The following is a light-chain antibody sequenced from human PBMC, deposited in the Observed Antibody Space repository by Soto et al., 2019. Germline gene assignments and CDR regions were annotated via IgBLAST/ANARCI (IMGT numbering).Light chain of an antibody. V-gene: IGKV3-20*01. J-gene: IGKJ1*01. CDR2: GAS. CDR3: QQYCTSART. Sequence: EVVLSQAPGTLSLSPGERATLSCRASQSVTNSYLAWYQQKPGQAPRLLIYGASSRATGIPDRFSGSGSGTDFTLTISRLEPEAFAVYYCQQYCTSARTFGQGTTLEVK. CDR1: QSVTNSY.